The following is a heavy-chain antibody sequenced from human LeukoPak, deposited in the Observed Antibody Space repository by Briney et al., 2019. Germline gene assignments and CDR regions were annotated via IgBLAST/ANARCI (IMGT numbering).Heavy chain of an antibody. CDR1: GYTFTNYD. D-gene: IGHD3-22*01. CDR2: MNPFSGNT. Sequence: GASVKVSCKASGYTFTNYDIHWVRQATGQGLEWMGWMNPFSGNTGYAQNFQGRITITRNTSISTAYMELSSLRSEDTAVYYCARGFPPRTYYDSSDYDSYYFDYWGQGTLVTVSS. CDR3: ARGFPPRTYYDSSDYDSYYFDY. J-gene: IGHJ4*02. V-gene: IGHV1-8*03.